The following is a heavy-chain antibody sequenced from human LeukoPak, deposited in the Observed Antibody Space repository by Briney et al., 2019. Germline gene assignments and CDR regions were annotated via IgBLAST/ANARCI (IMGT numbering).Heavy chain of an antibody. CDR2: SSWNSGSI. Sequence: GGSLRLSCAASGFTFDYYAMHWVRQAPGKGLEWVSGSSWNSGSIGYVDSVKGRFTISRDNAMNSLYLQMNSLRAEDTALYYCAKGLRVVINCPFDYWGQGTLVTVSS. D-gene: IGHD3-22*01. J-gene: IGHJ4*02. CDR3: AKGLRVVINCPFDY. V-gene: IGHV3-9*01. CDR1: GFTFDYYA.